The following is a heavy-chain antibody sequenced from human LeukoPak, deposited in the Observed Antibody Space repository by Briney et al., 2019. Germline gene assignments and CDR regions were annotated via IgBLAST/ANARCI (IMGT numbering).Heavy chain of an antibody. CDR1: GGSFSGYY. CDR3: ARARTIFGVVIPTAVYYMDV. J-gene: IGHJ6*03. CDR2: INHGGST. D-gene: IGHD3-3*01. V-gene: IGHV4-34*01. Sequence: SETLSLTCAVYGGSFSGYYWSWIRQPPGKGLEWIGEINHGGSTNYNPSLKSRVTISVDTSKNQFSLKLSSVTAADTAVYYCARARTIFGVVIPTAVYYMDVWGKGTTVTVSS.